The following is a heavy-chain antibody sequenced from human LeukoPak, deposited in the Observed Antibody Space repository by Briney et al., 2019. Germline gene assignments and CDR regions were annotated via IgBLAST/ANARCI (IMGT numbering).Heavy chain of an antibody. J-gene: IGHJ5*02. CDR2: INHSGST. V-gene: IGHV4-34*01. D-gene: IGHD3-10*01. CDR1: GGSFSGYY. CDR3: ARASGWLIYNWFDP. Sequence: SETLSLTCAVYGGSFSGYYWSWIRQPPGKGLEWIGEINHSGSTNYNPSLKSRVTISVDTSKNQFSLKLSSVTAADTAVYYCARASGWLIYNWFDPWGQGTLVTVSS.